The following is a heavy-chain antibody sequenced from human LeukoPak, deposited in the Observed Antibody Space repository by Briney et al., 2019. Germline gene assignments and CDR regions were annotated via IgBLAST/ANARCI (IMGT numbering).Heavy chain of an antibody. Sequence: KPSETLSLTCTVSGGSVSIGSYYWIWIRQPPGKGLEWYGYIDYSGSTNYNPSLKSRGTISVDTSKNQFSLKLTSVTAADTAVYYCARTHGGTSLYHYGVDVWGQGTTVTVSS. D-gene: IGHD3-3*01. J-gene: IGHJ6*02. V-gene: IGHV4-61*01. CDR3: ARTHGGTSLYHYGVDV. CDR2: IDYSGST. CDR1: GGSVSIGSYY.